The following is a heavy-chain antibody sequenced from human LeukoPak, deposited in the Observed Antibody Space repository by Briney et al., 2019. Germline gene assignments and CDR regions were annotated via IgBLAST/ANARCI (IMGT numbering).Heavy chain of an antibody. V-gene: IGHV2-5*02. CDR3: AHRRPNYYDSSGQSFDY. J-gene: IGHJ4*02. Sequence: SGPTLVNPTQTLTLTCTFSGFSPSTSGVGVGWIRQPPGKALEWLALIYWDDDKRYSPSLKSRLTITKDTSKNQVVLTMTNMDPVDTATYYCAHRRPNYYDSSGQSFDYWGQGTLVTVSS. CDR1: GFSPSTSGVG. D-gene: IGHD3-22*01. CDR2: IYWDDDK.